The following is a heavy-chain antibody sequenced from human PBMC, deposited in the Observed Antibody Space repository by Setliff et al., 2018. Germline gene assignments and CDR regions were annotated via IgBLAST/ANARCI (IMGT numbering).Heavy chain of an antibody. CDR1: GYTLTELS. Sequence: ASVKVSCKVSGYTLTELSIHWVQQAPGKGLEWMGGFDPEDSDTMLAQKFQGRVTMTRNTSISTAYMDLSSLRFEDTAVYYCARAQSWSGGPYYFDNWGQGTLVTVSS. CDR3: ARAQSWSGGPYYFDN. V-gene: IGHV1-24*01. D-gene: IGHD3-3*01. CDR2: FDPEDSDT. J-gene: IGHJ4*02.